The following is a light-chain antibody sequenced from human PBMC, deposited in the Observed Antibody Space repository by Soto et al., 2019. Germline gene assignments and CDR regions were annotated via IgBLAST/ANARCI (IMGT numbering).Light chain of an antibody. V-gene: IGKV1-12*01. Sequence: DIQMTQSPSSVSASVGDRVTITCRASQDINKWLAWYQQKPGLAPNLVIYTASRLHGGGPSRFSGSAPGTDFTLTISSLQPEDFATYYCQQANSFPPTFGQGTKVDIK. J-gene: IGKJ1*01. CDR3: QQANSFPPT. CDR1: QDINKW. CDR2: TAS.